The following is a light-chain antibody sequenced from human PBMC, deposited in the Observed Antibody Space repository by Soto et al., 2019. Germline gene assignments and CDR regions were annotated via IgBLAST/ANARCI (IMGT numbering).Light chain of an antibody. J-gene: IGKJ1*01. CDR2: GAS. CDR3: QQYGSTLWT. CDR1: QSVSSSY. Sequence: IVLTQSPGTLSFSPGDRATLSCRASQSVSSSYLAWYQQKPGQAPRLLIHGASSRATGIPDRFSGSGSGTDFTLTISRLEPEDVAVYYCQQYGSTLWTFGQGTKVEIK. V-gene: IGKV3-20*01.